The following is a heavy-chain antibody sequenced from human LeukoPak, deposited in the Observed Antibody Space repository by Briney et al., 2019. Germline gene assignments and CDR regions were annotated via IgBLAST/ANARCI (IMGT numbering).Heavy chain of an antibody. J-gene: IGHJ3*02. Sequence: GASVKVSCKASGYTFTSYDINWVRQATGQGLEWMGWMNPNSGSTGYAQKFQGRVTITRNTSISTAYMELSSLTSEDTAVYYCARADSKRGRAFDIWGQGTMVTVSS. CDR3: ARADSKRGRAFDI. D-gene: IGHD3-22*01. CDR2: MNPNSGST. CDR1: GYTFTSYD. V-gene: IGHV1-8*01.